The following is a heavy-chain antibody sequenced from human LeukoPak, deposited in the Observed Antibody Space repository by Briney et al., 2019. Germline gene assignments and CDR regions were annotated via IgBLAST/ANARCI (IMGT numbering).Heavy chain of an antibody. D-gene: IGHD5-24*01. CDR1: GFTFSVAA. Sequence: GGSLRLSCAASGFTFSVAAMTWVRQAPGKGLEWVSLIGASGESTYYADSVKGRFTISRDNSKNTLSLQTNSLRVEDTAMYFCAKDIQLSTWGLGTMVTVSS. CDR3: AKDIQLST. J-gene: IGHJ3*01. V-gene: IGHV3-23*01. CDR2: IGASGEST.